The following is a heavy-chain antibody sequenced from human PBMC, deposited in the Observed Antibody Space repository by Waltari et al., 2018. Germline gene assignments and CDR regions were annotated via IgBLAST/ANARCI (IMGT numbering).Heavy chain of an antibody. CDR2: IIPIVGTA. D-gene: IGHD5-12*01. CDR3: ARSPRLATIQLDD. Sequence: QVQLVQSGAEVPKPGSSVKVSCKASGGTFSSYAISWVRQAPGQGLAWMGGIIPIVGTANYGPKFQGRGTITADESTSTAYMELGSLRSEDTAVYYCARSPRLATIQLDDWGQGTLVTVSS. CDR1: GGTFSSYA. V-gene: IGHV1-69*12. J-gene: IGHJ4*02.